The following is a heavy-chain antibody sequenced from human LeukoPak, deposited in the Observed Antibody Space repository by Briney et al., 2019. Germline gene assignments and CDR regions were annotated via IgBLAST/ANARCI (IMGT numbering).Heavy chain of an antibody. Sequence: SETLSLTCSVSGASVSSGSYYWSWIRQPPRKGLEWIGYMYYSGSTNYNPSLKSRVTISVDTSKKQFSLELSSVTAADTAVYYCARETEYRSGGSCYSDGLDIWGQGTMVTVSS. CDR1: GASVSSGSYY. V-gene: IGHV4-61*01. CDR2: MYYSGST. D-gene: IGHD2-15*01. CDR3: ARETEYRSGGSCYSDGLDI. J-gene: IGHJ3*02.